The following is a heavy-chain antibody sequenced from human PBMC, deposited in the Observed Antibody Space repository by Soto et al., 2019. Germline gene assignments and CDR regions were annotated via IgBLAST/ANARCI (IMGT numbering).Heavy chain of an antibody. D-gene: IGHD3-22*01. V-gene: IGHV1-2*02. J-gene: IGHJ4*02. Sequence: ASVKVSCKASGYTFTGYYMHWMRQAPGQGLEWMGWINPNSGGTNYAQKFQGRVTMTRDTSISTAYMELSRLRSDDTAVYYCARGSSSGYYYLFDYWGQGTLVTVSS. CDR2: INPNSGGT. CDR1: GYTFTGYY. CDR3: ARGSSSGYYYLFDY.